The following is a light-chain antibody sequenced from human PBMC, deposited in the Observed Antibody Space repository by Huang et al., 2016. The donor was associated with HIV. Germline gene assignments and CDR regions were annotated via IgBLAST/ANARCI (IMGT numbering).Light chain of an antibody. CDR3: QQYNDWPS. CDR2: RAS. Sequence: ETILTQSPVTLSVSPGRRATLSCRASQSVGTNLAWYQPRPGQAPRLLIYRASTRVTGIPATFSGSGSGTDFTLTINSLQSEDSAVYYCQQYNDWPSFGGGTKVEI. V-gene: IGKV3-15*01. J-gene: IGKJ4*01. CDR1: QSVGTN.